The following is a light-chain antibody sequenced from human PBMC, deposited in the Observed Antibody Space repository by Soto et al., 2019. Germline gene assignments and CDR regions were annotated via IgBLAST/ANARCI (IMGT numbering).Light chain of an antibody. CDR2: WAS. CDR1: QSVLYSSNNKNY. CDR3: QKYYDSPLT. V-gene: IGKV4-1*01. Sequence: DIVMTQSPDSLAVSLGERATINCKSSQSVLYSSNNKNYLTWYQQKPGQPPKLLISWASTRESGVPERFSGGGSGTDFTLPISGLQAEDVAVYYCQKYYDSPLTLGGGPKVEIK. J-gene: IGKJ4*01.